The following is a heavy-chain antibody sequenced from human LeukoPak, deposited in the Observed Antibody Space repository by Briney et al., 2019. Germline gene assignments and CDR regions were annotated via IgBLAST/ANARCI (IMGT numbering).Heavy chain of an antibody. CDR3: TTSSGYDYLGFDY. J-gene: IGHJ4*02. D-gene: IGHD5-12*01. CDR1: GFTVSSNY. V-gene: IGHV3-53*01. CDR2: IYTGGTT. Sequence: GGSLRLSCAASGFTVSSNYMNWVRQAPGKGLEWVSVIYTGGTTYYTDSVKGRFTISRDNSKNTLYLQMNSLRAEDTAVYYCTTSSGYDYLGFDYWGQGTLVTVSS.